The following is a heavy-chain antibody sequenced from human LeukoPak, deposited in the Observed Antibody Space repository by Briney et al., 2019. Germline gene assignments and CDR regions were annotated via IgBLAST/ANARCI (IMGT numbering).Heavy chain of an antibody. CDR2: ISAYNGNT. CDR1: GYTFTSYG. V-gene: IGHV1-18*01. J-gene: IGHJ1*01. D-gene: IGHD3-22*01. CDR3: ARASYDSSDYEYFQH. Sequence: GASVKVSCKASGYTFTSYGISWVRQAPGQGLEWMGWISAYNGNTNYAQKLQGRVTMTTDTSTSTAYMELSRLRSDDTAVYYCARASYDSSDYEYFQHWGQGTLVTVSS.